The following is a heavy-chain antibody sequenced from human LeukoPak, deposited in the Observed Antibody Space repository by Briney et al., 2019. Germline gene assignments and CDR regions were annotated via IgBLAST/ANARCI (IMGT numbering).Heavy chain of an antibody. CDR3: ARGSGVYGSGSRPYNWFDP. Sequence: SETLSLTCAVYGGSFSGYYWSWIRQPPGKGLEWIGEINHSGSTNYNPSLKSRVTISVDTSKNQFSLKLSSVSAPDTAVYYCARGSGVYGSGSRPYNWFDPWGQGTLVAVSS. V-gene: IGHV4-34*01. J-gene: IGHJ5*02. D-gene: IGHD3-10*01. CDR1: GGSFSGYY. CDR2: INHSGST.